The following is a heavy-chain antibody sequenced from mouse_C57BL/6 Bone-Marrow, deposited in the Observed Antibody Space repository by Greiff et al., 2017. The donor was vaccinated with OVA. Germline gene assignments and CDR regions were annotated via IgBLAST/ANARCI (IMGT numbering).Heavy chain of an antibody. V-gene: IGHV1-39*01. CDR3: ARSALYYSNYDYAMDY. Sequence: VQLKESGPELVKPGASVKISCKASGYSFTDYNMNWVKQSNGKSLEWIGVINPNYGTTSYNQKFKGKATLTVDKSSSTAYMQLNSLTSEDSAVYYCARSALYYSNYDYAMDYWGQGTSVTVSS. CDR2: INPNYGTT. CDR1: GYSFTDYN. J-gene: IGHJ4*01. D-gene: IGHD2-5*01.